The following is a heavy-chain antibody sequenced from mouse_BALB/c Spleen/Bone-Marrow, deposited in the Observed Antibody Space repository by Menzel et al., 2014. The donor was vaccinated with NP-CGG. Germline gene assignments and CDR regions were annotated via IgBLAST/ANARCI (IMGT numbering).Heavy chain of an antibody. CDR2: ISGGGSYT. CDR3: ARHAYYDQTEVSLVY. V-gene: IGHV5-9-2*01. Sequence: EVQLQQSGGGLVKPGGSLKLSCAASGFIFSSYGMSWVRQTPEKRLEWVATISGGGSYTFYPDSVKGRFTVSRDNAKNNLYLQMSSLRSEDTALYYCARHAYYDQTEVSLVYWGRGTLVTVSA. D-gene: IGHD2-4*01. J-gene: IGHJ3*01. CDR1: GFIFSSYG.